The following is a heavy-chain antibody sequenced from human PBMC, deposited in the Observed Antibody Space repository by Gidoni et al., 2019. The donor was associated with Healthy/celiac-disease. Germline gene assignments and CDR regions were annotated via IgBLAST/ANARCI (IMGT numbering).Heavy chain of an antibody. J-gene: IGHJ4*02. Sequence: ADSGKGRFTISRYNSKNTLYLQMNSLGAEDTAVYYCAKGMQLFDYWGQGTLVTVSS. D-gene: IGHD5-18*01. CDR3: AKGMQLFDY. V-gene: IGHV3-23*01.